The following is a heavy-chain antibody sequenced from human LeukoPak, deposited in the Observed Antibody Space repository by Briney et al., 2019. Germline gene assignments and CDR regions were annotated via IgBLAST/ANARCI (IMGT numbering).Heavy chain of an antibody. CDR1: GFTSSSYS. V-gene: IGHV3-21*01. Sequence: GGSLRLSCAASGFTSSSYSMNWVRQAPGKGLEWVSSISSSSSYIYYVDSVKGRFTISRDNAKNSLYLQMNSLRAEDTAVYYCASDIAARPSWFDPWGQGTLVTVSS. D-gene: IGHD6-6*01. CDR2: ISSSSSYI. J-gene: IGHJ5*02. CDR3: ASDIAARPSWFDP.